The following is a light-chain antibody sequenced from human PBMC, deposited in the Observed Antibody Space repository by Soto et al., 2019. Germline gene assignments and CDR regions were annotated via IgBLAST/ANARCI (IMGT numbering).Light chain of an antibody. J-gene: IGKJ1*01. V-gene: IGKV1-5*01. CDR1: QSISYW. Sequence: DIQMTQSPSTLSASVGDRVTITCRASQSISYWLAWYQQKPGKAPNLLIYDASSLESGVPSRFSGRGSGTEFTLTISSLQPDDFATYYCQQYNSYSWTFGQGTKVDIK. CDR2: DAS. CDR3: QQYNSYSWT.